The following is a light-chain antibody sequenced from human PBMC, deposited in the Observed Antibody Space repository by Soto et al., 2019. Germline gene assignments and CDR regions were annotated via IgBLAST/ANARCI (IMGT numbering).Light chain of an antibody. J-gene: IGKJ2*01. CDR2: KAS. Sequence: DIQMTQSPSTLSASVGDRVTITCRASQSISSWLAWYQQKPGKAPKLLIYKASSLESGVPSMFSGSGSGTEFTLTISSLQADDFATYNCQEYNSYSYTFGQGTKLEIK. V-gene: IGKV1-5*03. CDR3: QEYNSYSYT. CDR1: QSISSW.